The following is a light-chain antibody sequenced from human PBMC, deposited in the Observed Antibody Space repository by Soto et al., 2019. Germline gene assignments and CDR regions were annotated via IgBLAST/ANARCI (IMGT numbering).Light chain of an antibody. V-gene: IGKV3-20*01. CDR2: GAS. Sequence: EIVLTQSPGTLSLSPGERATLSCRASQSVSSSYLAWYQQKAGQAPRLLIYGASNRATGIPDRFSGSGSGTDFTLTISRLEPEDFAVYYCQHYGSSLGQGTKLEIK. J-gene: IGKJ2*01. CDR1: QSVSSSY. CDR3: QHYGSS.